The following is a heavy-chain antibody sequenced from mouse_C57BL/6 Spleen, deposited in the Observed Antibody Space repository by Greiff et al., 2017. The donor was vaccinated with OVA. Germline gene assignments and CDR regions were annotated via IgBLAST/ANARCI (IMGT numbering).Heavy chain of an antibody. Sequence: EVQRVESGAELVRPGASVKLSCTASGFNINDDYMHWVKQRPEQGLEWIGWIDPENGDTEYASKFQGKATITADTSSNTAYLQLSSLTSEDTAVYYCTTPTIGWGQGTTLTVSS. J-gene: IGHJ2*01. CDR2: IDPENGDT. CDR3: TTPTIG. V-gene: IGHV14-4*01. CDR1: GFNINDDY.